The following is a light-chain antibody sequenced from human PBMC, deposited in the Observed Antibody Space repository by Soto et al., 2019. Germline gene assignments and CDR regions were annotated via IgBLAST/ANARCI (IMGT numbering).Light chain of an antibody. CDR2: GAS. CDR1: QGISSN. Sequence: EIVMTQSPATLSVSPGERATLSCRASQGISSNLAWYQQKPGQAPRLIIYGASTRATGIPARFSGSGSGTEFTLTISSLQSEDFAIYYCQHYNNWPPWTFGQGTKVEIK. J-gene: IGKJ1*01. CDR3: QHYNNWPPWT. V-gene: IGKV3-15*01.